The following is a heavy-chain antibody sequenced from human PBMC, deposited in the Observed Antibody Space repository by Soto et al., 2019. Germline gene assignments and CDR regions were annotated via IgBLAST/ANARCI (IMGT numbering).Heavy chain of an antibody. V-gene: IGHV4-31*03. D-gene: IGHD2-2*01. CDR1: GGSISSGGYY. Sequence: QVQLQESGPGLVKPSQTLSLTCTVSGGSISSGGYYWSWIRQHPGKGLEWIGYIYYSGSTYYNPSLRSRVTISVDTSKNQFSLKLSSVTAADTAVYYCARVNCISTSCYEDPFDPWGQGTLVTVSS. J-gene: IGHJ5*02. CDR2: IYYSGST. CDR3: ARVNCISTSCYEDPFDP.